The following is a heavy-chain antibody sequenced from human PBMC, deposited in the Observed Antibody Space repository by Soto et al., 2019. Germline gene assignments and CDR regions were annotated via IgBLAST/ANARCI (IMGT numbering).Heavy chain of an antibody. Sequence: SECLSLTCTVAGGSISSSSYYWGWIRQPPGKGLEWIGSIYYSGSTYYNPSLKSRVTISVDTSKNQFSLKLSSVTAADTAVYYCARRTRSGSGSTNDKLIDYWGQGTLVTVSS. CDR1: GGSISSSSYY. V-gene: IGHV4-39*01. CDR3: ARRTRSGSGSTNDKLIDY. D-gene: IGHD3-10*01. CDR2: IYYSGST. J-gene: IGHJ4*02.